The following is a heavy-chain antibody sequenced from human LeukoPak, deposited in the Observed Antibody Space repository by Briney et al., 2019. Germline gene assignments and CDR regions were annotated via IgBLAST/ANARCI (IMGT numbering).Heavy chain of an antibody. CDR1: GVSISSGGYY. CDR2: IHYSGST. CDR3: ARVIVLRGRHIDS. D-gene: IGHD3-10*01. Sequence: PSETLSLTCTVSGVSISSGGYYWSWIRQHPGKGLEWIGYIHYSGSTYYTASLKSRITISVATSKNQFALKLNSVTAADTAVYYCARVIVLRGRHIDSWGQGTLVTVSS. V-gene: IGHV4-31*03. J-gene: IGHJ4*02.